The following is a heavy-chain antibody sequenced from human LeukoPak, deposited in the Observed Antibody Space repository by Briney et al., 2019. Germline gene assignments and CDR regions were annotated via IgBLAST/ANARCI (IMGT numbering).Heavy chain of an antibody. Sequence: GGSLRLSCIASGFTFSRYEMNWVRQAPGKGLEWIAYITTTGDRIQYADSVKGRFTISRDNAKNSLYLQMNGLRAEDTAAYYCMRGATDTTRWFDPWGQGTLVTVSS. V-gene: IGHV3-48*03. CDR3: MRGATDTTRWFDP. J-gene: IGHJ5*02. CDR1: GFTFSRYE. CDR2: ITTTGDRI. D-gene: IGHD1-7*01.